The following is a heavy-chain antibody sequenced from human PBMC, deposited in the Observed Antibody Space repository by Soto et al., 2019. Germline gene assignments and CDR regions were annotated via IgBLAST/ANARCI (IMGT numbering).Heavy chain of an antibody. CDR3: ARGSYISSWYSLDY. CDR1: CYTFTSDG. J-gene: IGHJ4*02. Sequence: SSVEVSCNASCYTFTSDGISWVRQAPGQGLEWMGWISAHNGNTDYAQKFQGRVTMTTDTSTSTASMELRSLRSDDTAVYYCARGSYISSWYSLDYWGQGTLVTVSS. CDR2: ISAHNGNT. V-gene: IGHV1-18*04. D-gene: IGHD6-13*01.